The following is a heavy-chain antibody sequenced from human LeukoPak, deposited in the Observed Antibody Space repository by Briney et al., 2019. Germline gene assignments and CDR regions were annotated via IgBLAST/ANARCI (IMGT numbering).Heavy chain of an antibody. J-gene: IGHJ4*02. CDR1: GGSFSNYY. V-gene: IGHV4-34*01. CDR2: INHSGST. CDR3: ARRRRILGNTVVVPAAALGRYYFDY. D-gene: IGHD2-2*01. Sequence: SETLSLTCAVYGGSFSNYYWSWIRQPPGKGLEWIGEINHSGSTNYNPSLKSRVTISVDTSKNQFSLKLSSVTAADTAVYYCARRRRILGNTVVVPAAALGRYYFDYWGQGTLVTVSS.